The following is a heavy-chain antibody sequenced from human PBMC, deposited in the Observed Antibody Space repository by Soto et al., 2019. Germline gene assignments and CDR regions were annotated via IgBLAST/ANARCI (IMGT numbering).Heavy chain of an antibody. J-gene: IGHJ6*02. D-gene: IGHD6-6*01. V-gene: IGHV1-2*04. Sequence: ASVKVSCKASGYTFTGYYMHWVRQAPGQGLEWMGWINPNSGGTNYAQKFQGWVTMTRDTSISTAYMELSRLRSDDTAVYYCASGILSSIAARDSYYYGIDVWGQGTTVTVSS. CDR1: GYTFTGYY. CDR3: ASGILSSIAARDSYYYGIDV. CDR2: INPNSGGT.